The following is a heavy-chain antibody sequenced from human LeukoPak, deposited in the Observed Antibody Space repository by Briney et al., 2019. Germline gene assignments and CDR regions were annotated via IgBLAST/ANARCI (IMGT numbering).Heavy chain of an antibody. CDR2: ISSSGSTI. CDR1: GFTFSSYE. D-gene: IGHD1-26*01. V-gene: IGHV3-48*03. Sequence: PGGSLRLSCAASGFTFSSYEMNWVRQAPGKGLEWVSYISSSGSTIYYADFVKGRFTISRDNAKNSLYLQMNSLRAEDTAVYYCARDLWELPFDYWGQGTLVTVSS. J-gene: IGHJ4*02. CDR3: ARDLWELPFDY.